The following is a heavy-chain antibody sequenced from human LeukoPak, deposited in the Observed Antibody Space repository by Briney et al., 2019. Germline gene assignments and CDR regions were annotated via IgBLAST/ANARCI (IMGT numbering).Heavy chain of an antibody. CDR2: ISYDGGNI. V-gene: IGHV3-30*18. CDR3: AKGGTSSVLYLDF. J-gene: IGHJ4*02. CDR1: GFTFTTHG. Sequence: PGGSLRLSCAVSGFTFTTHGMHWVRQAPGKGLEWVAFISYDGGNIYYAEAVKGRFTASRDNSKNTLFQQMNSLRAEDTAVYYCAKGGTSSVLYLDFWGQGTLVTVSS. D-gene: IGHD2-2*01.